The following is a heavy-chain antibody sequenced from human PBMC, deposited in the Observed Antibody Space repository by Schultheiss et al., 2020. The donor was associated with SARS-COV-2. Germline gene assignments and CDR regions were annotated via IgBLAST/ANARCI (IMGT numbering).Heavy chain of an antibody. J-gene: IGHJ6*02. CDR3: ARDSTYSSSWSRPLAYYYYYGMDV. D-gene: IGHD6-13*01. V-gene: IGHV3-7*01. CDR2: IKQDGSEK. Sequence: GGSLRLSCAASGFTFSSYAMSWVRQAPGKGLEWVANIKQDGSEKYYADSVKGRFTISRDNSKNTLYLQMNSLRAEDTAVYYCARDSTYSSSWSRPLAYYYYYGMDVWGQGTTVTVSS. CDR1: GFTFSSYA.